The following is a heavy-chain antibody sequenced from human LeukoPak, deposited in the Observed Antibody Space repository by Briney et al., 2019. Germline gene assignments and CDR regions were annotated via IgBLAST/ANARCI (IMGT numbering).Heavy chain of an antibody. Sequence: SETLSLTCTVSGGSTSRYYWSWIRQPPGKRLEWLGYIYYSGSTTYNPSLKSRLTMSVDTSKNQISLKLISLTAADTAVYYCARLPGIAAVWGQGTLVTVSS. CDR2: IYYSGST. V-gene: IGHV4-59*08. J-gene: IGHJ4*02. D-gene: IGHD6-13*01. CDR1: GGSTSRYY. CDR3: ARLPGIAAV.